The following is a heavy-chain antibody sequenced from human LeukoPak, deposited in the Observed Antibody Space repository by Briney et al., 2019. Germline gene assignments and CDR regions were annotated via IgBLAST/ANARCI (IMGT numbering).Heavy chain of an antibody. CDR1: GGSISSYY. V-gene: IGHV4-59*01. J-gene: IGHJ6*02. CDR3: ARNYRGGARGMDV. Sequence: SETLSLTCTVSGGSISSYYWSWVRQPPGKGLEWVGYIYYSGSTTYNPSLKSRVTISVDKSTNQFSLKLSSVPAADPAVYYCARNYRGGARGMDVWGQGTTVTVSS. D-gene: IGHD4-4*01. CDR2: IYYSGST.